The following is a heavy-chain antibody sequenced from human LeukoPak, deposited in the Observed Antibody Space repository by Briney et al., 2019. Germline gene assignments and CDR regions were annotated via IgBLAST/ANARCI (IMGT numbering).Heavy chain of an antibody. D-gene: IGHD4-11*01. CDR3: ATLTVTTHNDPYYYYYMDV. CDR2: INQSGSR. Sequence: SETLSLTCAVYGGSFSGYYWTWIGQLPGKGLEWIGEINQSGSRNYNPSLKSRVTISVDTSKNQFSLKLSSVTAADTAVYYCATLTVTTHNDPYYYYYMDVWGKGTTVTVSS. V-gene: IGHV4-34*07. J-gene: IGHJ6*03. CDR1: GGSFSGYY.